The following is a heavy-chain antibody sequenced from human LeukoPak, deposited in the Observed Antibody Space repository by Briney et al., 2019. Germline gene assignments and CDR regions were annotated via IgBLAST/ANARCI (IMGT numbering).Heavy chain of an antibody. CDR3: AKGSWYEVNNWFDP. V-gene: IGHV6-1*01. CDR1: GDSVSSNSAA. J-gene: IGHJ5*02. Sequence: SQTLSLTCAISGDSVSSNSAAWNWIRQSPSRGLEWLGRTYYRSKWYNDYAVSVKSRITINPDTSKNQFSLQLNSVTPEDTAVYYCAKGSWYEVNNWFDPWGQGTLVTVSS. D-gene: IGHD6-13*01. CDR2: TYYRSKWYN.